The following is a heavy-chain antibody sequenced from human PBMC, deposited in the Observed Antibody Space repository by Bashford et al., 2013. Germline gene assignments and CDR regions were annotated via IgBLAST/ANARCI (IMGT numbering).Heavy chain of an antibody. V-gene: IGHV1-2*02. CDR1: GYTFTGYY. CDR3: ASSTLSSWYGVDY. CDR2: INPNSGGT. D-gene: IGHD6-13*01. Sequence: VASVKVSCKASGYTFTGYYMHWVRQAPGQGLEWMGWINPNSGGTNYAQKFQGRVTMTRDTSISTAYMELSRLRSDDTAVYYCASSTLSSWYGVDYWGQGTLVTVSS. J-gene: IGHJ4*02.